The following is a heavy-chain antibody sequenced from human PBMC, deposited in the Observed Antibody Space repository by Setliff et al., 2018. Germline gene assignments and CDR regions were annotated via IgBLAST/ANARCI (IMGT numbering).Heavy chain of an antibody. CDR1: GFTFGAYT. V-gene: IGHV3-53*01. Sequence: PGGSLRLSCVASGFTFGAYTLTWVRQAPGKGLEFVSGVDQGANTYYGDSVKGRFTISRDNSQNTVYLQMTNLRVEDTAVYYCARDGYCSSTSCPGWFDPWGQGTLVTVSS. D-gene: IGHD2-2*03. CDR3: ARDGYCSSTSCPGWFDP. CDR2: VDQGANT. J-gene: IGHJ5*02.